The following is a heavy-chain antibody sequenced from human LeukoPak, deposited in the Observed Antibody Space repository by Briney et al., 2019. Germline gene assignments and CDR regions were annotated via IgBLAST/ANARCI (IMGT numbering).Heavy chain of an antibody. CDR2: IYSGEST. Sequence: GGSLRLSCAASGFSVSSNYMSWVRQAPGKGLEWGSVIYSGESTYYADSVKGRFTISRANSKNTLYLQMNSLRAEDTAVYYCATRSSGWGQGTLVTVSS. V-gene: IGHV3-53*01. CDR1: GFSVSSNY. J-gene: IGHJ4*02. D-gene: IGHD6-19*01. CDR3: ATRSSG.